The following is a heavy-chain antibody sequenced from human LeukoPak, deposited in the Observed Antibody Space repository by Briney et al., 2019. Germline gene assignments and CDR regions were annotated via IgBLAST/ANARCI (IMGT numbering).Heavy chain of an antibody. CDR2: ISSSSSYI. V-gene: IGHV3-21*01. CDR1: GFTFSSYS. Sequence: GGSLRLSCAASGFTFSSYSMNWVRQAPGKGLEWVSSISSSSSYIYYADSVKGRFTISRDNAKNSLYLQMNSLRAEDTAVYYCARDSLYYDFWSGYYTGIESDWGQGTLVTVSS. D-gene: IGHD3-3*01. CDR3: ARDSLYYDFWSGYYTGIESD. J-gene: IGHJ4*02.